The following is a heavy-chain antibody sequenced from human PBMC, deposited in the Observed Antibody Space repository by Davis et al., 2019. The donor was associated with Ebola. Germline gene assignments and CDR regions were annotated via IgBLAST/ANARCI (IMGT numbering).Heavy chain of an antibody. D-gene: IGHD1-1*01. Sequence: PGGSLRLSCTVSGFTFSNNWMNWVRHVAGKGPVWVSSINRDGTTTTYADSVKGRFTISRDNAKNTLYLQMNSLRAEDTAVYYCARGGVQLERYYYYYGMDVWGQGTTVTVSS. CDR3: ARGGVQLERYYYYYGMDV. J-gene: IGHJ6*02. V-gene: IGHV3-74*01. CDR2: INRDGTTT. CDR1: GFTFSNNW.